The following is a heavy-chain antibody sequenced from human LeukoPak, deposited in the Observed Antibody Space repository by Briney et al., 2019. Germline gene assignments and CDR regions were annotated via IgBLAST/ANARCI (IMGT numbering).Heavy chain of an antibody. Sequence: GGSLRLSCAASGFTFSSYAMSWVRQAPGKGLEWVSAISGSGGSTYYADSVKGRFTVSRDNSKNIMYLQINSLRAEDTAVYYCAKDQGSGSGYYSWGYFDYWGQGTLVTVSS. D-gene: IGHD3-10*01. J-gene: IGHJ4*02. CDR2: ISGSGGST. CDR3: AKDQGSGSGYYSWGYFDY. CDR1: GFTFSSYA. V-gene: IGHV3-23*01.